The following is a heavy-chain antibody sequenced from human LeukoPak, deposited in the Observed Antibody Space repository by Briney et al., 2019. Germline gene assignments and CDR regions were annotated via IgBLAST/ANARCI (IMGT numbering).Heavy chain of an antibody. CDR2: LYSTGAT. D-gene: IGHD2-2*01. CDR3: ARGGISTSLDS. J-gene: IGHJ4*02. CDR1: GGSISNYY. Sequence: SETLSLTRSVSGGSISNYYWNWMRQPAGKGLEWIGRLYSTGATNYNPSLKGRVTMSVDTSKNQFSLKLKSVTAADTAVYYCARGGISTSLDSWGQGALVTVSS. V-gene: IGHV4-4*07.